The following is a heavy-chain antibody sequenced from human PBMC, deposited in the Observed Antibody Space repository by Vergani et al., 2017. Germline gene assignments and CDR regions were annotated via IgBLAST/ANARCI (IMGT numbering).Heavy chain of an antibody. Sequence: QVQLQQWGAGLLKPSETLSLTCAVYGGSFSGYYWSWIRQPPGKGLEWIGEINHSGSTNYNPSLKSRVTISVDTSKNQFSLKLSSVTAADTAVYYCARVFTNYGSGSYYNAYYFDYWGQGTLVTVSS. J-gene: IGHJ4*02. D-gene: IGHD3-10*01. CDR2: INHSGST. CDR1: GGSFSGYY. CDR3: ARVFTNYGSGSYYNAYYFDY. V-gene: IGHV4-34*01.